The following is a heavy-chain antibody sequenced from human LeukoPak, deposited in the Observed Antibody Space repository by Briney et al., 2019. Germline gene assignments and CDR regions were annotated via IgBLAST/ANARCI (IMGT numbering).Heavy chain of an antibody. CDR2: IRYDGSNK. CDR1: GFTFSSYG. Sequence: GGSLRLSCAASGFTFSSYGMHWVRQAPGKGLEWVAFIRYDGSNKYYADSVKGRFTISRDNSKNTLYLQMNSLRAEDTAVYYCAKGAVTYYYDSSGYYSFDYWGQGTLVTVSS. CDR3: AKGAVTYYYDSSGYYSFDY. J-gene: IGHJ4*02. V-gene: IGHV3-30*02. D-gene: IGHD3-22*01.